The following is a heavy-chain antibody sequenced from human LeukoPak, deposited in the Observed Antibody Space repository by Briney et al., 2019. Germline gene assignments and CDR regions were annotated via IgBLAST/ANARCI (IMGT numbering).Heavy chain of an antibody. CDR2: INPSGGST. CDR1: GYTFTSYY. Sequence: GASVKVSCKASGYTFTSYYMHWVRQAPGQGLEWMGIINPSGGSTNYAQKLQGRVTMTTDTSTSTAYMELRSLRSDDTAVYYCARVQLERRPLDYWGQGTLVTVSS. CDR3: ARVQLERRPLDY. D-gene: IGHD1-1*01. V-gene: IGHV1-46*01. J-gene: IGHJ4*02.